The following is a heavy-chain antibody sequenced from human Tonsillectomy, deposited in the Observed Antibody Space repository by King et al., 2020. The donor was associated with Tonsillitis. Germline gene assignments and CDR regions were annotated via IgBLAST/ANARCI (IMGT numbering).Heavy chain of an antibody. V-gene: IGHV4-31*03. Sequence: QLQESGPGLVKPSQTLSLTCTVSSGSISSGGYYWRWIHQHPGKGLEWIGYIYYNGNTYYNPSLKSRVTISVDTSKNQFSLRLSSVTAADTAVYYCARDRIYFDSRLDAFDIWGQGTMVTVSS. D-gene: IGHD3-9*01. J-gene: IGHJ3*02. CDR2: IYYNGNT. CDR1: SGSISSGGYY. CDR3: ARDRIYFDSRLDAFDI.